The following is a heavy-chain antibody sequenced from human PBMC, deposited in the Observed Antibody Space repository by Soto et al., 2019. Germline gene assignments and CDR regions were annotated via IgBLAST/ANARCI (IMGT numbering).Heavy chain of an antibody. Sequence: ASVKVSCKASQYTFTNFYLHWVRQAPGQRPEWMGWINNGGGTIYAQKFQGRLSMTRDTSITTAYMELSRLSSDDTGVYYCARVPFTYSTSPTFDYWGQGTLVTVSS. J-gene: IGHJ4*02. V-gene: IGHV1-2*02. CDR3: ARVPFTYSTSPTFDY. CDR2: INNGGGT. D-gene: IGHD6-6*01. CDR1: QYTFTNFY.